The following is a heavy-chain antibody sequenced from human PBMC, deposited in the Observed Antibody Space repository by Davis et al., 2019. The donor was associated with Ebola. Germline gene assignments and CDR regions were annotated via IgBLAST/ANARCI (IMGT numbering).Heavy chain of an antibody. D-gene: IGHD4/OR15-4a*01. J-gene: IGHJ4*02. V-gene: IGHV1-18*01. CDR3: ARDGHRGASDQTGDY. CDR2: ISAYNGNT. Sequence: ASVKVSCKASGYTFTSYDINWVRQATGQGLEWMGWISAYNGNTNYAQKLQGRVTMTTDTSTSTAYMELRSLRSDDTAVYYCARDGHRGASDQTGDYWGQGTLVTVSS. CDR1: GYTFTSYD.